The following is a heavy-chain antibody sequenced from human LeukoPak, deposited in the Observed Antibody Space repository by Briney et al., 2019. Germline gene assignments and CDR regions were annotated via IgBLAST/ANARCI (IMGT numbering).Heavy chain of an antibody. CDR3: PRDRSVSGYYYGMDL. D-gene: IGHD3-10*01. CDR2: IYYSGST. Sequence: PSETLSLTCTVSGGSISSGDYYWSWIRQPPGKGLEWIGYIYYSGSTYYNPSLKSRVTISVDTSKHQFSLKLSSVTAADTAVYYCPRDRSVSGYYYGMDLWGKGTTVTVSS. J-gene: IGHJ6*04. CDR1: GGSISSGDYY. V-gene: IGHV4-30-4*01.